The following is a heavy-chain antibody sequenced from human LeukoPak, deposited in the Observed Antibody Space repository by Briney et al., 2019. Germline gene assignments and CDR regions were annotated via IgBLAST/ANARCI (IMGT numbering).Heavy chain of an antibody. CDR2: TYYRSKWYN. Sequence: SQTLSLTCAISGDSVSSNSAAWNWIRQSPSRGLEWLGRTYYRSKWYNDYTVSVKSRITINPDTSKNQFSLQLNSVTPEDTAVYYCARSGLGNLLSYWYFDLWGRGTLVTVSS. V-gene: IGHV6-1*01. CDR3: ARSGLGNLLSYWYFDL. CDR1: GDSVSSNSAA. D-gene: IGHD2-15*01. J-gene: IGHJ2*01.